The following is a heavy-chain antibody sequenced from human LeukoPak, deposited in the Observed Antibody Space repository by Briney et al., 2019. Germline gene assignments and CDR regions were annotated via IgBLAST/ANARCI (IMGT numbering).Heavy chain of an antibody. V-gene: IGHV4-59*06. D-gene: IGHD3-10*01. CDR1: GDSISNYY. J-gene: IGHJ4*02. Sequence: SETLSLTCTVSGDSISNYYWSWIRQHPGKGLEWIGYIYYSGSTYYNPSLKSRVTISVDTSKNQFSLKLSSVTAADTAVYYCARGLTNPGDFDYWGQGTLVTVSS. CDR2: IYYSGST. CDR3: ARGLTNPGDFDY.